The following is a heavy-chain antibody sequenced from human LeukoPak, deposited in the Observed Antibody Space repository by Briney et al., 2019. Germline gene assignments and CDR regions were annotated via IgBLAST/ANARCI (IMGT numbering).Heavy chain of an antibody. CDR2: IIPIFGTA. J-gene: IGHJ6*03. Sequence: GASVKVSCKASGGTFSSYAISWVRQAPGQGLEWMGGIIPIFGTANYAQKFQGRVTITADESTSTAYMELSSLRSEDTAVYYCARGYYYGSGSYYNPWYYYYYMDVWGKGTTVTISS. CDR3: ARGYYYGSGSYYNPWYYYYYMDV. V-gene: IGHV1-69*13. CDR1: GGTFSSYA. D-gene: IGHD3-10*01.